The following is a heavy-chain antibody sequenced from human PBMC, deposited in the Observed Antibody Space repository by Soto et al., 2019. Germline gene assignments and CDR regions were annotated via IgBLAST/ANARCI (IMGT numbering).Heavy chain of an antibody. D-gene: IGHD3-9*01. Sequence: SETLSLTCTVSGGSISSSSYYWGWIRQPPGKGLEWIGSIYYSGSTYYNPSLKSQVTISVDTSKNQFSLKLSSVTAADTAVYYCSGHAPNYDILTGYDWYFDLWGRGTLVTVSS. CDR3: SGHAPNYDILTGYDWYFDL. CDR1: GGSISSSSYY. CDR2: IYYSGST. J-gene: IGHJ2*01. V-gene: IGHV4-39*01.